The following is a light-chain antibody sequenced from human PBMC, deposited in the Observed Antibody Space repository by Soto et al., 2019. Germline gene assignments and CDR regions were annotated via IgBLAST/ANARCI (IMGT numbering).Light chain of an antibody. J-gene: IGKJ1*01. CDR3: QRYGSSRWT. CDR1: QRVSSTY. CDR2: AAS. Sequence: PGERATLSCRASQRVSSTYLAWYQQKPGQAPRPLISAASSRATGTPDRFSGSGSGTDFTLTISRLEPEDFAVYYCQRYGSSRWTFGQGTKVEIK. V-gene: IGKV3-20*01.